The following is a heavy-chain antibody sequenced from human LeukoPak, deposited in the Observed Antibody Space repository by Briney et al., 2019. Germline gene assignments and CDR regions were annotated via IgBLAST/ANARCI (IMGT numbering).Heavy chain of an antibody. CDR1: GFTLSGHS. CDR3: ARTIYYYESTSYFSDAFDV. Sequence: GGSLRLSCAATGFTLSGHSMNWVRQAPGKGLDWVSSISPTSAYIYYQDSVKGRFTISRDDAKNSLYLEMDSLRAEDTAVYYCARTIYYYESTSYFSDAFDVWGQGTMVTVSS. V-gene: IGHV3-21*01. D-gene: IGHD3-22*01. CDR2: ISPTSAYI. J-gene: IGHJ3*01.